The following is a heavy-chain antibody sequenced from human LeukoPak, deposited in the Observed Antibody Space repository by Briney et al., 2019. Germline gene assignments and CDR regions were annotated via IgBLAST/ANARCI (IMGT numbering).Heavy chain of an antibody. J-gene: IGHJ6*02. D-gene: IGHD3-22*01. CDR2: ISGDGGST. Sequence: SGGSLRLSCAASGFTFDDYAMHWVRQAPGKGLEWVSLISGDGGSTYYADSVKGRFTISRDNSKNSLYLQMNSLRTEDTALYYCAKERLRGSGYYYYCYGMDVWGQGTTVTVSS. CDR1: GFTFDDYA. CDR3: AKERLRGSGYYYYCYGMDV. V-gene: IGHV3-43*02.